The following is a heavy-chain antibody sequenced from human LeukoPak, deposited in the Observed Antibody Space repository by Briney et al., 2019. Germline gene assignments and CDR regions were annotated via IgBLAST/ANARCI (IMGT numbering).Heavy chain of an antibody. D-gene: IGHD3-10*01. J-gene: IGHJ5*02. CDR1: GGSISSGSYY. V-gene: IGHV4-61*02. Sequence: SETLSLTCTVSGGSISSGSYYWGWIRQPAGKGLEWIGRIYTSGSTNYNPSLKSRVTISVDTSKNQFSLKLSSVTAADTAVYYCARDEEDYYGSGTRLHHNNWFDPWGQGTLVTVSS. CDR3: ARDEEDYYGSGTRLHHNNWFDP. CDR2: IYTSGST.